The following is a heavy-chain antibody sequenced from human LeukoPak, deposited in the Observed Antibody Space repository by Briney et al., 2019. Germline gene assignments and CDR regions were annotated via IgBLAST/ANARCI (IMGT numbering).Heavy chain of an antibody. CDR3: ARPHCSSLSCYGYGMDV. J-gene: IGHJ6*02. D-gene: IGHD2-2*01. Sequence: PGGSLRLSCAASGFTFSTYEMNWVRQAPGKGLEWVSYISSSGSTIYYADSVKGRFTISRDNAKNSLYLQMNSLRAEDTAVYYCARPHCSSLSCYGYGMDVWGQGTTVTVSS. CDR2: ISSSGSTI. CDR1: GFTFSTYE. V-gene: IGHV3-48*03.